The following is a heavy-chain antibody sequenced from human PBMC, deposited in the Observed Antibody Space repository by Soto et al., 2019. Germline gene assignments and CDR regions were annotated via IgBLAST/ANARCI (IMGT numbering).Heavy chain of an antibody. D-gene: IGHD4-17*01. CDR2: VNAGNGYT. CDR3: ARPLYADYFDY. Sequence: QVQLVQSGAEVKKPGASVKVSCKASGYTFTGYALHWVRQAPGQRLEWMGWVNAGNGYTKYSQNFQGRVTITRDTSATTSYMELSGLRSEDTAVYYCARPLYADYFDYWGQGTLVTVSS. CDR1: GYTFTGYA. J-gene: IGHJ4*02. V-gene: IGHV1-3*01.